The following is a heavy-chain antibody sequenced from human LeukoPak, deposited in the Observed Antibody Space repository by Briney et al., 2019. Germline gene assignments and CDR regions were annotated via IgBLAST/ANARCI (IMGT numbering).Heavy chain of an antibody. CDR1: RGSISGSIRSYY. CDR2: ISSSGSV. D-gene: IGHD5-12*01. Sequence: SETLSLTCTVSRGSISGSIRSYYWSWLRQAPGKGLEWIGSISSSGSVNDTPSLPTRVTISVATSKTQFFLNLSSVSAADTAVYYCARIPLGYSGAYYFDYWGQGTLVTVSP. V-gene: IGHV4-4*09. CDR3: ARIPLGYSGAYYFDY. J-gene: IGHJ4*02.